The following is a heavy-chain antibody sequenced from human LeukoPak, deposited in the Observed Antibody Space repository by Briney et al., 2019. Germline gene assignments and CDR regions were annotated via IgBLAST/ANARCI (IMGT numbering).Heavy chain of an antibody. CDR3: AEDLGGGSGCYDL. D-gene: IGHD6-19*01. Sequence: PGRSLRLSCAASGFTFSSYGMHWVRQAPGKGLEWVAIISYDGSNKYYADSVQGRFTISRDNSKNTLYLQMNSLRAEDTAVYYCAEDLGGGSGCYDLWGRGTLVTVSS. J-gene: IGHJ2*01. CDR1: GFTFSSYG. V-gene: IGHV3-30*18. CDR2: ISYDGSNK.